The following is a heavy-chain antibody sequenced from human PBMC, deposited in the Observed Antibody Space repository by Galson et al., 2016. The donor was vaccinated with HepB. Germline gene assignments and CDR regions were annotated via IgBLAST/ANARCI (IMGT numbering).Heavy chain of an antibody. Sequence: SLRLSCAASTFTFSNYNMKWVRQAPGKALEWVSYISSSSGTTYYADSVKGRFTISRDNAKNSLYLQMNSLRDEDTAVYYCARTPRRDGYKYFDYWGQGTLVTVS. D-gene: IGHD5-24*01. CDR1: TFTFSNYN. V-gene: IGHV3-48*02. CDR3: ARTPRRDGYKYFDY. CDR2: ISSSSGTT. J-gene: IGHJ4*02.